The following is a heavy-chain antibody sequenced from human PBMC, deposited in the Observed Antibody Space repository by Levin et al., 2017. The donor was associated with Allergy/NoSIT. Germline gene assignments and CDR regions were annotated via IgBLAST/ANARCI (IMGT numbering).Heavy chain of an antibody. CDR1: GFTFSDYY. CDR3: ARGTTTPGYSSVSWGMNWFDP. CDR2: ISSSGITI. D-gene: IGHD6-25*01. V-gene: IGHV3-11*01. Sequence: GGSLRLSCAASGFTFSDYYMSWIRQAPGKGLEWVSYISSSGITIHYADSVKGRFTISRDNAKNSLYLQMNSLRAEDTAVYYCARGTTTPGYSSVSWGMNWFDPWGQGTLVSVSS. J-gene: IGHJ5*02.